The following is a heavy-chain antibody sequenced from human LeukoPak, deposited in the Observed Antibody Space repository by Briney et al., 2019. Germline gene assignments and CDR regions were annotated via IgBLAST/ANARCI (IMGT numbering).Heavy chain of an antibody. Sequence: LGGSLRLSCAASGFTFSSNWMSWVRQAPGKGLEWVANINQDGSEKYYADSVKGRFTISRDNAKNSLYLQMNSLRAEDTAVYYCARAPYSSGWYGLDHWGQGTLVTVSS. CDR1: GFTFSSNW. D-gene: IGHD6-19*01. CDR3: ARAPYSSGWYGLDH. V-gene: IGHV3-7*01. CDR2: INQDGSEK. J-gene: IGHJ4*02.